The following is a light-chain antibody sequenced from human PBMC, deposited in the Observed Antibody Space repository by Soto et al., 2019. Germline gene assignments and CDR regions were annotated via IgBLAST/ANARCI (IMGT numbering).Light chain of an antibody. CDR2: DAS. Sequence: EIVLTQSPATLSLSPGERATLSCRASQSVSSLLAWYQQKPGQAPRLLIYDASSRATGIPTRFSGSGSVTDFTLTISSLEPEDFAVYYCQQRSNWPLTFGGGTKVEIK. CDR1: QSVSSL. CDR3: QQRSNWPLT. V-gene: IGKV3-11*01. J-gene: IGKJ4*01.